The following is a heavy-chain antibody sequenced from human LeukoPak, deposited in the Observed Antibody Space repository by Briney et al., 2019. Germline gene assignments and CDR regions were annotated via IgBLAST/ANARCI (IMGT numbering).Heavy chain of an antibody. Sequence: GRSLRLSCAASGFTFSSYAMHWVRQAPGKGLEWVAVISYDGSNKYYADSVKGRFTISRDNSKNTLYLQMNSLRAEDTAVYYCARVRSSGGPGVFDYWGQGTLVTVSS. D-gene: IGHD6-19*01. CDR1: GFTFSSYA. CDR3: ARVRSSGGPGVFDY. CDR2: ISYDGSNK. J-gene: IGHJ4*02. V-gene: IGHV3-30*07.